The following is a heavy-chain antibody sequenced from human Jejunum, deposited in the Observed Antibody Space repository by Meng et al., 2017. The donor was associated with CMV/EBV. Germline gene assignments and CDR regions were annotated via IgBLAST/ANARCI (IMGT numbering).Heavy chain of an antibody. J-gene: IGHJ4*02. D-gene: IGHD2-15*01. CDR2: IYGDGDK. V-gene: IGHV2-5*02. CDR3: AKSYCSRGTCYSFYY. Sequence: QITLKESGPTLVKPTQTLTLTCTFSGFSLSTSGVGVGWIRQPPGKALEWLSLIYGDGDKRYSPSLRSRLTITKDTSKNQVVPTMTNMDPVDTATYYCAKSYCSRGTCYSFYYWGQGTLVTVSS. CDR1: GFSLSTSGVG.